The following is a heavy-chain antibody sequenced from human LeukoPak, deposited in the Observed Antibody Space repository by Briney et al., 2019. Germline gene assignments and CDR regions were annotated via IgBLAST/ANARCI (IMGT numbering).Heavy chain of an antibody. CDR3: ASRIAAAGY. V-gene: IGHV3-53*01. CDR2: MYSGGST. D-gene: IGHD6-13*01. Sequence: GGSLRLSCAASGFTVSRNYMSWVRQAPGKGLEWVSIMYSGGSTDYADSVKGRFIISRDNSKNTLSLEMNSLRAEDTAVYYCASRIAAAGYWGQGTLVTVSS. J-gene: IGHJ4*02. CDR1: GFTVSRNY.